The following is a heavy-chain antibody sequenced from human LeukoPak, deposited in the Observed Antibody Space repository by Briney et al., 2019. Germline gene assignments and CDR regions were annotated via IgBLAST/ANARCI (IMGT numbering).Heavy chain of an antibody. D-gene: IGHD2-8*01. Sequence: GASVKVSCKASGGTFSSYAISWVRQAPGQGLEWMGRIIPIFGTANYAQKFQGRVTITTDESTSTAYMELSSLRSEDTAVYYCTSVGPCTNGVCYGFWFDPWGQGTLVTVSS. J-gene: IGHJ5*02. CDR3: TSVGPCTNGVCYGFWFDP. CDR1: GGTFSSYA. V-gene: IGHV1-69*05. CDR2: IIPIFGTA.